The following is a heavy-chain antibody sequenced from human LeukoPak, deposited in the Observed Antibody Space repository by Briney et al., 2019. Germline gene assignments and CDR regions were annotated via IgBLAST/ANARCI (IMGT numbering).Heavy chain of an antibody. CDR1: GFPFVAYA. CDR3: ARLAAASPGY. V-gene: IGHV3-30*10. Sequence: GKSLRLSCATSGFPFVAYALPWVRQAPGKGLEWVAVISSDTSNKYYMDSVKGRFTISRDNSKNTLYLQMDSLRPEDTAVYYCARLAAASPGYWGQGTLVTVSS. J-gene: IGHJ4*02. CDR2: ISSDTSNK. D-gene: IGHD6-25*01.